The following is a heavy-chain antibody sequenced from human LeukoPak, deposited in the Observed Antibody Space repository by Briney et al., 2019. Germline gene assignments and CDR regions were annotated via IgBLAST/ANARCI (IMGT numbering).Heavy chain of an antibody. Sequence: GGSLRLSCASSGFTFRSYSMNWVRQAPGKGLEWVSSISSSSSYIYYADTVKGRFTISRDNAKNSLYLQMNSLRAEDTAVYYCAPKASFDYWGQGTLVTVSS. J-gene: IGHJ4*02. CDR3: APKASFDY. CDR2: ISSSSSYI. V-gene: IGHV3-21*01. CDR1: GFTFRSYS.